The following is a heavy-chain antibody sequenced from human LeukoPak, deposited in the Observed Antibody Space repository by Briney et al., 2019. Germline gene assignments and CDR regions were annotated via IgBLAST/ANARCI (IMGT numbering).Heavy chain of an antibody. Sequence: PGGSLRLSCAASGFTFSSYEMNWVRQAPGKGLEWVSYISSSGSTIYYADSVKGRFTISRDNAKNSLYLQMNSLRAEDTAVYYCARAPFLEWLLAPDEAFDIWGQGTMVTVSS. J-gene: IGHJ3*02. CDR3: ARAPFLEWLLAPDEAFDI. CDR2: ISSSGSTI. CDR1: GFTFSSYE. V-gene: IGHV3-48*03. D-gene: IGHD3-3*02.